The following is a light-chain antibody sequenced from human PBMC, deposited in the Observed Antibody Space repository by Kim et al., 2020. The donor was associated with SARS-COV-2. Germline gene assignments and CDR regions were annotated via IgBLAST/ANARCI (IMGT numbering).Light chain of an antibody. Sequence: AGDRVTITCRASQGISSHLAWYQQKPGKAPKLLIYAASTLQSGVPSRFSGSGSGTEFTLTISSLQPEDFTTYYCQQLNSYPRLTFGGGTKVDIK. CDR2: AAS. V-gene: IGKV1-9*01. CDR3: QQLNSYPRLT. CDR1: QGISSH. J-gene: IGKJ4*01.